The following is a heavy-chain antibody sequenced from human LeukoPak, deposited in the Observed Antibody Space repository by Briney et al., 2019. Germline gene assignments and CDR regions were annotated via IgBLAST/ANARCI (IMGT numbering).Heavy chain of an antibody. Sequence: GGSLRLSYAGSRFIFDDYTMHWVRQAPGKGLEWVSLISWDGGSTYYTDSVKGRFTISRDNSKNSLYLQMNSLRTEDTALYYCAKDMARVPPGHNDMELDYWGQGTLVTVSS. J-gene: IGHJ4*02. D-gene: IGHD3-9*01. CDR2: ISWDGGST. V-gene: IGHV3-43*01. CDR1: RFIFDDYT. CDR3: AKDMARVPPGHNDMELDY.